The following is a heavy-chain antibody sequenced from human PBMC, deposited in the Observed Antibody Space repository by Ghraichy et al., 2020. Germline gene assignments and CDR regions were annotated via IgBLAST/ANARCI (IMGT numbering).Heavy chain of an antibody. Sequence: SETLSLTCTVSGGSISSYYWSWIRQPPGKGLEWIGYIDYSGSTNYNPSLKRRVTISVDTSKNQFSLRLSSVTAEDTAVYYCAGGYYVSGSWALVYWGQGTLVTVSS. J-gene: IGHJ4*02. CDR3: AGGYYVSGSWALVY. V-gene: IGHV4-59*01. D-gene: IGHD3-10*01. CDR1: GGSISSYY. CDR2: IDYSGST.